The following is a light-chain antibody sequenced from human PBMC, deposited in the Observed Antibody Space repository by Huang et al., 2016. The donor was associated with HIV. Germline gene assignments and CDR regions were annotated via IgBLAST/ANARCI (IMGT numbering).Light chain of an antibody. V-gene: IGKV3-15*01. J-gene: IGKJ3*01. Sequence: EIVMTQSPATLSLSPGQGATLSCRASQSVSINLAWYQQKAGQAPRLLIYDASTRATGIPARFRGSGSGTDFTLTINSLQSEDFAVYFCQQYNDWPITFGPGTTVDIK. CDR2: DAS. CDR1: QSVSIN. CDR3: QQYNDWPIT.